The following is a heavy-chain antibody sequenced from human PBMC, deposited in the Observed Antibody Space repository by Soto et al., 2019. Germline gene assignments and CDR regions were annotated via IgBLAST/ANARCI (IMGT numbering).Heavy chain of an antibody. CDR2: ISAYNGNT. Sequence: QVQLVQSGGEVKKPGASVKVSCKTSGYSFTTYGIIWVRQAPGQGLEWMGWISAYNGNTNYAQKLQGRVTMTTDTSTSTAYMELRSLRSDDTAVYYCAREGPAPYYYYGMDVWGQGSTVTVSS. V-gene: IGHV1-18*01. CDR1: GYSFTTYG. CDR3: AREGPAPYYYYGMDV. J-gene: IGHJ6*02.